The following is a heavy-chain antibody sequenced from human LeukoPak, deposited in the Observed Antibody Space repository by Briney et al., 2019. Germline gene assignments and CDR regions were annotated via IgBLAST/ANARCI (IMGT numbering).Heavy chain of an antibody. V-gene: IGHV3-23*01. CDR3: ARDTGSYCSRTSCYEVDY. CDR1: GFTFSSYA. J-gene: IGHJ4*02. CDR2: ISGSGGST. D-gene: IGHD2-2*01. Sequence: GGSLRLSCAASGFTFSSYAMSWVRQAPGKGLEWVSAISGSGGSTYYADSVKGRFTISRDNSKNTLYLQMNSLRAEDTAVYYCARDTGSYCSRTSCYEVDYWGQGTLVTVSS.